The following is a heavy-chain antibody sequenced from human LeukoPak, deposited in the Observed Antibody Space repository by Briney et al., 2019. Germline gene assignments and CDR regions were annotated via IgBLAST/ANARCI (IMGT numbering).Heavy chain of an antibody. CDR3: AREYSSSERSLDY. V-gene: IGHV4-4*07. CDR1: GGSISNYY. Sequence: SETLSLTCTVSGGSISNYYWSWIRQPAGKGLEWIRRIYPSGNYNYNPSLKSRVTMSLNTSKNQFSLTLMSVTAADTAVYYCAREYSSSERSLDYWGQGTLVTVSS. J-gene: IGHJ4*02. D-gene: IGHD6-6*01. CDR2: IYPSGNY.